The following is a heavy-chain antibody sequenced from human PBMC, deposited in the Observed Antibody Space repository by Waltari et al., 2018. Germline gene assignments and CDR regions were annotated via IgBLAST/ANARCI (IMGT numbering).Heavy chain of an antibody. V-gene: IGHV3-53*01. CDR3: ARNYDSSPGFDY. CDR2: IYSGGST. J-gene: IGHJ4*02. Sequence: EVQLVESGGGLIQPGGSLRLSCAASGFTVSSNYMSWVRQAPGKGLDWVSVIYSGGSTYYADSVKGRFTISRDNSKNPLYLQMNSLRAEDTAVYYCARNYDSSPGFDYWGQGTLVTVSS. D-gene: IGHD3-22*01. CDR1: GFTVSSNY.